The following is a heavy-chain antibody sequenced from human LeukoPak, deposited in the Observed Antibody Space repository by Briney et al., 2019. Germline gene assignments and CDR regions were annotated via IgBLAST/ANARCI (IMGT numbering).Heavy chain of an antibody. J-gene: IGHJ4*02. Sequence: RASVKVSCKVSGYTLTELSMHWVRQAPGKGLEWMGGFDPEDGETIYAQKFQGRVTMTEDTSTDTAYMELSSLRSEDTAVYYCATDKDSIVGATGFFYWGQGTLVTVSS. CDR1: GYTLTELS. CDR2: FDPEDGET. D-gene: IGHD1-26*01. CDR3: ATDKDSIVGATGFFY. V-gene: IGHV1-24*01.